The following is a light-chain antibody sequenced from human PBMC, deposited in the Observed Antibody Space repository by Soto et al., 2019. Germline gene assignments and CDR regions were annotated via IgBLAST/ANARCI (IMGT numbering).Light chain of an antibody. CDR1: SSNIGAGYD. Sequence: QSVLTQPPSVSGAPGQRVTISCTGSSSNIGAGYDVHWYQQLPGTAPKLLIYGNSNRPSGVPDRFSGSRSGTTASLTISGLQAEDEADYYCCSYAGSYVFGTGTRSPS. CDR2: GNS. J-gene: IGLJ1*01. CDR3: CSYAGSYV. V-gene: IGLV1-40*01.